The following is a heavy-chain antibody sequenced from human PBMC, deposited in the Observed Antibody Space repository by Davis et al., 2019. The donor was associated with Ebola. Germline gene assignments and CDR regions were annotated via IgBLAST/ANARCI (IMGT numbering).Heavy chain of an antibody. J-gene: IGHJ6*02. Sequence: GGSLRLSCAASGFTFSSYAMSWVRQAPGKGLEWVSVIYSGGSTYYADSVKGRFTISRDNSKNTLYLQMNSLRAEDTAVYYCARPWGDGYGDYLNFYYYYGMDVWGQGTTVTVSS. V-gene: IGHV3-66*04. CDR3: ARPWGDGYGDYLNFYYYYGMDV. D-gene: IGHD4-17*01. CDR2: IYSGGST. CDR1: GFTFSSYA.